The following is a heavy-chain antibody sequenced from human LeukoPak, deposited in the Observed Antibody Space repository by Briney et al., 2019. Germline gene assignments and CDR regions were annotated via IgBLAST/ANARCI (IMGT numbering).Heavy chain of an antibody. Sequence: GGSLRLSCAASGFTLSAYGVNWVRLAPGKGLEWVSYISGSGRTIYYADSVKGRFTISRDNAKNSLYLQMNSLRAEDTAVYYCARDRSDIVLMVYANPGYFDYWGQGTLVTVSS. CDR3: ARDRSDIVLMVYANPGYFDY. CDR2: ISGSGRTI. J-gene: IGHJ4*02. D-gene: IGHD2-8*01. CDR1: GFTLSAYG. V-gene: IGHV3-48*04.